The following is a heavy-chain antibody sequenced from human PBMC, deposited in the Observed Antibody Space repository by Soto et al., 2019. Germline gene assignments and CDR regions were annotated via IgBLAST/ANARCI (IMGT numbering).Heavy chain of an antibody. CDR1: GFIFSNAW. Sequence: GSQRLSCAASGFIFSNAWINWVRQEPGKGLEWVGRIKSKADGGTTDFAAPVKGRFAISRDDSKNMMYMEMSSLRTEDTAVYYCTTDSYINMPIVRFDYRGHGTLVTVSS. CDR3: TTDSYINMPIVRFDY. J-gene: IGHJ4*01. V-gene: IGHV3-15*07. D-gene: IGHD2-2*01. CDR2: IKSKADGGTT.